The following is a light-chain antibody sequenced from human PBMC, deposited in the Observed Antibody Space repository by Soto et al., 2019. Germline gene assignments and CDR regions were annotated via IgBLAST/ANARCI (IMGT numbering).Light chain of an antibody. CDR1: QSLLHSNGYNY. Sequence: DIVMTQSPLSLPVTPGEPASISYRSSQSLLHSNGYNYLDWYLQKPGQSPQLLIYLGSNRASGVPDRFSGSGSGTDFTLKISSVEAEDVGVYYCMEALQTPLTFGGGTKEEIQ. J-gene: IGKJ4*01. CDR3: MEALQTPLT. CDR2: LGS. V-gene: IGKV2-28*01.